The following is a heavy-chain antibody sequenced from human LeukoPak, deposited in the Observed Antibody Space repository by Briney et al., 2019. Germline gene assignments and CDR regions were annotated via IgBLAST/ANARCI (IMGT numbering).Heavy chain of an antibody. CDR3: ARHSPSGWYFFDF. V-gene: IGHV4-4*07. CDR2: IFTSGSA. CDR1: SDSISTYD. J-gene: IGHJ4*02. D-gene: IGHD6-19*01. Sequence: SETLSLTCSVSSDSISTYDWSWIRQPAGKGLEWLGQIFTSGSATYNSSLQSRLTMSVGKSKSQVSLKLISVTAADTAIYYCARHSPSGWYFFDFWGRGTLVSVSS.